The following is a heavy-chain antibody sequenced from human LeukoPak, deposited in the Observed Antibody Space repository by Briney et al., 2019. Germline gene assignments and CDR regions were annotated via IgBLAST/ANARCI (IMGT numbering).Heavy chain of an antibody. CDR1: GGTFSSYA. CDR2: IIPIFGTA. Sequence: SVKVSCKASGGTFSSYAISWVRQAPGQGLEWMGGIIPIFGTANYAQKFQGRVTITADKSTSTAYMELSSLRSEDTAVYYCAGGRTDIVVVPATLRNYYFDYWGQGTLVTVSS. D-gene: IGHD2-2*01. J-gene: IGHJ4*02. CDR3: AGGRTDIVVVPATLRNYYFDY. V-gene: IGHV1-69*06.